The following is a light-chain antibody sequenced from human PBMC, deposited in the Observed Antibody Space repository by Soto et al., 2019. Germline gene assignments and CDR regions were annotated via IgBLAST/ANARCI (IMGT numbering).Light chain of an antibody. J-gene: IGLJ1*01. CDR2: DVS. CDR1: SGDVGGYNY. V-gene: IGLV2-14*01. Sequence: QSALTQPASVSGTPGQSITISCTGTSGDVGGYNYVSWYQQHPGKATKLMFYDVSNRPSGISNRSSGSKSGNTASLTISGLQAEDEDDYYCSSYASSTAYVFGTGTKLTVL. CDR3: SSYASSTAYV.